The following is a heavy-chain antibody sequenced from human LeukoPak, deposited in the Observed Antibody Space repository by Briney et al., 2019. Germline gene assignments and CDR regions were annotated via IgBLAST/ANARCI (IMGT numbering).Heavy chain of an antibody. CDR2: IYHSGST. J-gene: IGHJ4*02. CDR1: GYSISSGYY. CDR3: AREMNTAMVPFDY. V-gene: IGHV4-38-2*02. D-gene: IGHD5-18*01. Sequence: SETLSLTCTVSGYSISSGYYWGWIRQPPGKGLEWIGSIYHSGSTYYNPSLESRVTISVDTSKNQFSLKLSSVTAADTAVYYCAREMNTAMVPFDYWGQGTLVTVSS.